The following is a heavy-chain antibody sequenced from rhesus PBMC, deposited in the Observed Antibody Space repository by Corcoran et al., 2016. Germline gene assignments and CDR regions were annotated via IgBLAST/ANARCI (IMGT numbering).Heavy chain of an antibody. CDR3: ARGSGSWPYNSLDV. Sequence: QVQLQESGPGLVKPSETLSLTCAVSGDSTSSGYGWSWFRPPPGKGLEWSGYIGGSSGSTNYTPSLRSRVTISKDTSKNQFSLKLSSVTAADTAVYYCARGSGSWPYNSLDVWGRGVLVTVSS. D-gene: IGHD6-25*01. CDR1: GDSTSSGYG. CDR2: IGGSSGST. J-gene: IGHJ5-2*02. V-gene: IGHV4-127*01.